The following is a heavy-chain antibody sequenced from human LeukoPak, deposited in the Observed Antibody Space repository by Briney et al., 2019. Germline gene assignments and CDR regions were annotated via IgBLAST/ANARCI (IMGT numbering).Heavy chain of an antibody. CDR1: GFSFSDYS. V-gene: IGHV3-11*01. CDR2: ISCSGSTI. D-gene: IGHD1-1*01. Sequence: GGSLRLSCAASGFSFSDYSMSWIRQPPGKGLEWVSSISCSGSTIYYADSVKGQFTRSRHNAKNSLYLQMNSLRAEDTPVYFCASSVRNDRLRYFDYWGQGALFTVSS. CDR3: ASSVRNDRLRYFDY. J-gene: IGHJ4*02.